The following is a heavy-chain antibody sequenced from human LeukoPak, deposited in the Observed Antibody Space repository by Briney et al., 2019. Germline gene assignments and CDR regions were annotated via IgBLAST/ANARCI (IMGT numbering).Heavy chain of an antibody. D-gene: IGHD1-26*01. J-gene: IGHJ5*02. Sequence: ASVKVSCKASGYTFTSYYMHWVRQAPGQGLEWMGVINPSGGSTSYAQKFQGRVTMTRDTSTSTVYMELSSLRSEDTAVYYCARDSGNYFSWFDPWGQGTLVTVSS. CDR3: ARDSGNYFSWFDP. CDR1: GYTFTSYY. V-gene: IGHV1-46*01. CDR2: INPSGGST.